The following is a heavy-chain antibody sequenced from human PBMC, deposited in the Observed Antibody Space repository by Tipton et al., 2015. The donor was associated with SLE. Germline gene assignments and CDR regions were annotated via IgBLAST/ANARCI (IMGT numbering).Heavy chain of an antibody. Sequence: TLSLTCTVSGGSISSYYWSWIRQPPGKGLEWIGYIYYSGSTNYNPSLKSRFTISVDTSKNQFSLKLSSVTAADTAVYYCARAFRETRTYYYYYMDVWGKGTSVTVSS. J-gene: IGHJ6*03. V-gene: IGHV4-59*01. CDR1: GGSISSYY. CDR3: ARAFRETRTYYYYYMDV. D-gene: IGHD3-10*01. CDR2: IYYSGST.